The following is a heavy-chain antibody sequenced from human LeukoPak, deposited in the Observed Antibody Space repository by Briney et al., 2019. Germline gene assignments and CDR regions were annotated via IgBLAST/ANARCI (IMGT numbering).Heavy chain of an antibody. CDR3: ARDRGGATSY. D-gene: IGHD1-26*01. CDR2: IYSGGST. V-gene: IGHV3-66*01. J-gene: IGHJ4*02. CDR1: GFTFSNFY. Sequence: GGSLRLSCAASGFTFSNFYLHWVRQAPGKGLEWVSVIYSGGSTYYADSVKGRFTISRDNSKNSLYLQMDSLRAEDTAVYYCARDRGGATSYWGQGTLVTVSS.